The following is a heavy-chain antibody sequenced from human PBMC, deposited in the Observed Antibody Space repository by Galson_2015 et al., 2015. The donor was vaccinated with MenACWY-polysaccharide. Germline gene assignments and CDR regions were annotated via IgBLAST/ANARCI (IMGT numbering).Heavy chain of an antibody. CDR2: MFHSGGG. CDR3: AGIPATETSFGWFDP. D-gene: IGHD4-17*01. CDR1: GVSISSGSHH. V-gene: IGHV4-31*11. J-gene: IGHJ5*02. Sequence: TLSLPCAVSGVSISSGSHHWSWFRQYPGKSLEWIAYMFHSGGGNYNPSLRSRVTISLDKSRNQFSLNLSSVTAADTAVYFCAGIPATETSFGWFDPWGQGTLVTVSS.